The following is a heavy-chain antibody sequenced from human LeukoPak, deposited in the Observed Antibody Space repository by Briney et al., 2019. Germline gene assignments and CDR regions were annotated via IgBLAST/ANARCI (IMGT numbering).Heavy chain of an antibody. V-gene: IGHV3-7*04. CDR3: ARDLGSSGWLGYFDL. D-gene: IGHD6-19*01. CDR2: IKQDGSEK. J-gene: IGHJ2*01. CDR1: GFSFNNYW. Sequence: GGSLRLSCAVSGFSFNNYWMSWVRQAPGKGLEWVANIKQDGSEKYYVDSVKGRFSISRDNAKNSLYLQMNSLRAEDTAVYYCARDLGSSGWLGYFDLWGRGTLVTVSS.